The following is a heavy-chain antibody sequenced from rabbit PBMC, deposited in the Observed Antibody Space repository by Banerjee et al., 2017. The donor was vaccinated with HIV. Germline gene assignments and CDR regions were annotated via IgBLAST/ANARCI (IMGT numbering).Heavy chain of an antibody. D-gene: IGHD8-1*01. J-gene: IGHJ4*01. CDR3: ARYDISYWDNNL. CDR1: GFSFSSSYY. Sequence: QEQLVESGGGLVQPEGSLTLTCTASGFSFSSSYYMCWVRQAPGKGLEWVGCIATSSSGSTYYATWAKGRFTISKTSSTTVTLQMTSLTAADTATYFCARYDISYWDNNLWGPGTLVTVS. CDR2: IATSSSGST. V-gene: IGHV1S45*01.